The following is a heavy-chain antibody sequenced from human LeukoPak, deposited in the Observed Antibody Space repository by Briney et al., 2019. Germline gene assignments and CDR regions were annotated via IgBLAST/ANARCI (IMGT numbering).Heavy chain of an antibody. CDR3: ARETVVVPAV. J-gene: IGHJ4*02. CDR1: GGSISSRNW. D-gene: IGHD2-2*01. Sequence: SETLSLTCAVSGGSISSRNWWSWVRQPPGKGLEWIGSIYYSGSTYYNPSLKSRVTISVDTSKNQFSLKLSSVTAADTAVYYCARETVVVPAVWGQGTLVTVSS. V-gene: IGHV4-4*02. CDR2: IYYSGST.